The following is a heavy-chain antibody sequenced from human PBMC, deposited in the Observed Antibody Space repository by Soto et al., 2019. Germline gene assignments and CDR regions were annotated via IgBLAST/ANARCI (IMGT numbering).Heavy chain of an antibody. J-gene: IGHJ6*02. CDR2: IIPIFGTA. V-gene: IGHV1-69*13. D-gene: IGHD1-7*01. CDR3: ARDVSGITGTTPGRRMDV. CDR1: GGTFSSYA. Sequence: ASVKVSCKASGGTFSSYAISWVRQAPGQGLEWMGGIIPIFGTANYAQKFQGRVTITADESTSTAYMELSSLRSEDTAVYYCARDVSGITGTTPGRRMDVWGQGTTVTVSS.